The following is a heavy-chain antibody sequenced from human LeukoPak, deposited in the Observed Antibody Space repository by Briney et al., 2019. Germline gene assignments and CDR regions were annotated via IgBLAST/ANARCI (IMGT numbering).Heavy chain of an antibody. CDR2: IDYSGNT. D-gene: IGHD3-16*02. CDR3: ATGRYYDNVWGSYRTSFDF. V-gene: IGHV4-59*08. CDR1: GGSFSGYY. J-gene: IGHJ4*01. Sequence: SETLSLTCAVYGGSFSGYYLSWIRQPPGKGLEWIGYIDYSGNTNYNPSLKSRVTISIDTSKNQLSLKLSSVTAADTAVYYCATGRYYDNVWGSYRTSFDFWGHETLATVSS.